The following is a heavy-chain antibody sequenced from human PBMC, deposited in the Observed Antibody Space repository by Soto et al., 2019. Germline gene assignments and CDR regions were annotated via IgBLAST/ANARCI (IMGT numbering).Heavy chain of an antibody. CDR1: GFSLSNARMG. J-gene: IGHJ6*02. CDR2: IFSNDEK. Sequence: SGPTLVNPTETLTLTCTVSGFSLSNARMGVSWIRQPPGKALEWLAHIFSNDEKSYSTSLKSRLTISKDTSKSQVVLTMTNMDPVDTATYYCARIKDYDILTGHYYYGMDVWGQGTTVTVSS. V-gene: IGHV2-26*01. CDR3: ARIKDYDILTGHYYYGMDV. D-gene: IGHD3-9*01.